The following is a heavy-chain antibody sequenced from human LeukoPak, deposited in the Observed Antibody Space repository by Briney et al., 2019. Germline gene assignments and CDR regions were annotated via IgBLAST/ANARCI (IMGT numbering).Heavy chain of an antibody. CDR3: ASLYGGDLWYYFDY. CDR1: GGSISSGSYY. V-gene: IGHV4-61*01. D-gene: IGHD2-21*02. J-gene: IGHJ4*02. CDR2: IHSGGST. Sequence: PSETLSLTCTVSGGSISSGSYYWSWIRQPPGKGLEWIAYIHSGGSTSYNPSLKSRVTISSDTSKNQFSLKLIYVTAADTAVYYCASLYGGDLWYYFDYWGQGTLVTVSS.